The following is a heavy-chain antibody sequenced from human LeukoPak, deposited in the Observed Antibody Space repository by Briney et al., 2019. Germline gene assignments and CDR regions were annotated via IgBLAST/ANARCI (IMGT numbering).Heavy chain of an antibody. J-gene: IGHJ4*02. CDR1: GFTFSSYD. V-gene: IGHV3-23*01. Sequence: GGSLRLSCAASGFTFSSYDMSWVRQAPGKGLEWVSTISGSGGSTYYAESVKGRFSISRDNSKNTLYLQMNSLRAEDTAVYYCAKYMIRGIIRSPFDYWGQGTLVTVSS. D-gene: IGHD3-10*01. CDR2: ISGSGGST. CDR3: AKYMIRGIIRSPFDY.